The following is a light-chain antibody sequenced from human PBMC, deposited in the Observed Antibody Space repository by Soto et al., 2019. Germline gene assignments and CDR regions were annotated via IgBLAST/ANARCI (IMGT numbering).Light chain of an antibody. CDR1: SSDVGGYNY. J-gene: IGLJ2*01. CDR2: DVS. V-gene: IGLV2-14*03. Sequence: QSALTQPASVSGSPGQSITISCTGTSSDVGGYNYVSWYQHHPGKAPKLMIYDVSNRPSGVSNRFSGSKSGNTASLTISGLQAEDEAAYYCTSYTRSFTLWVFGGGTKVTVL. CDR3: TSYTRSFTLWV.